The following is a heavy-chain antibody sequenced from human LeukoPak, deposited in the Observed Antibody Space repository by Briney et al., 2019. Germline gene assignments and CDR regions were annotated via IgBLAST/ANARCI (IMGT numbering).Heavy chain of an antibody. CDR2: VHYSGST. V-gene: IGHV4-59*01. J-gene: IGHJ4*02. D-gene: IGHD3-16*01. CDR3: VRDMISFGGVPPFEY. CDR1: GGSISSYY. Sequence: SETLSLTCTVSGGSISSYYWSCIRQPPGKGLEWIGYVHYSGSTNYNPSLKSRVTISVDTTKNQFSLRLSSVTAADTAVYYCVRDMISFGGVPPFEYWGQGTLVTVSS.